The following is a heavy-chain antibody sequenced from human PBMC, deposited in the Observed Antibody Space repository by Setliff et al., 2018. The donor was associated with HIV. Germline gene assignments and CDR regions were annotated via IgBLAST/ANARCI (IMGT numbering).Heavy chain of an antibody. CDR2: INVDSGNT. D-gene: IGHD3-22*01. Sequence: GASVKVSCKASGFTFTNYAIHWVHKAPGQRLEWMGWINVDSGNTKYLQDLQGRVTITKDRSASTAYMEVSNLRSEDMAVYYCARERDSNGYQFDYWGQGTLVTVSS. V-gene: IGHV1-3*03. J-gene: IGHJ4*02. CDR3: ARERDSNGYQFDY. CDR1: GFTFTNYA.